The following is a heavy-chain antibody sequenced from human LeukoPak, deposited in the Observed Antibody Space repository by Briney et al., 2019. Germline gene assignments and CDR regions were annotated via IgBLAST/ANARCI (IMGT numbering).Heavy chain of an antibody. CDR2: ISGSGGST. D-gene: IGHD2-2*01. CDR1: GFTFSSYA. Sequence: PGGSLRLSCAASGFTFSSYAMSWVRQAPGKGLEWVSAISGSGGSTYYADSVKGRFTISRDNSKNTLYLQMNSLRAEDTAVYYCAKAPRSTSAKDALDYWGQGTLVTVSS. CDR3: AKAPRSTSAKDALDY. V-gene: IGHV3-23*01. J-gene: IGHJ4*02.